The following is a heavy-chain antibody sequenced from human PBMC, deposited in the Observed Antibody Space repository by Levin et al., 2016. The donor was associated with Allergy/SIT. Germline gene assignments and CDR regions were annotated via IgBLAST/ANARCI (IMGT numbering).Heavy chain of an antibody. CDR1: GFTFSSYS. J-gene: IGHJ6*02. CDR2: ISSSSSYI. Sequence: GGSLRLSCAASGFTFSSYSMNWVRQAPGKGLEWVSSISSSSSYIYYADSVKGRFTISRDNAKNSLYLQMNSLRAEDTAVYYCARLGGVDTAMVGGNYYGMDVWGQGTTVTVSS. V-gene: IGHV3-21*01. D-gene: IGHD5-18*01. CDR3: ARLGGVDTAMVGGNYYGMDV.